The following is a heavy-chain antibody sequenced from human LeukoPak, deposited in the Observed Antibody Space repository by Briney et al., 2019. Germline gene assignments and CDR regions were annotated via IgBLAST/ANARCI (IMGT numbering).Heavy chain of an antibody. J-gene: IGHJ4*02. CDR1: GYTFTGYY. CDR2: INPNSGGT. V-gene: IGHV1-2*02. CDR3: ARALLRVDSLDY. D-gene: IGHD2-15*01. Sequence: GASVKVSCKASGYTFTGYYMHWVRQAPGQGLEWMGWINPNSGGTNYAQKLQGRVTMTTDTSTSTAYMELRSLRSDDTAVYYCARALLRVDSLDYWGQGTLVTVSS.